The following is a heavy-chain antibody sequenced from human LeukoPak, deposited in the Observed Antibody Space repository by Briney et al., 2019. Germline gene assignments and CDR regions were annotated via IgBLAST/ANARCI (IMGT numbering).Heavy chain of an antibody. CDR1: GFTFSDYY. J-gene: IGHJ4*02. CDR3: ARAGYYDFWSGYLEGNYFDY. CDR2: ISSSGSTI. D-gene: IGHD3-3*01. Sequence: TGGSLRLSCAASGFTFSDYYMSWIRQAPGKGLEWVSYISSSGSTIYYADSVKGRFTISRDNAKNSLYLQMNSLRAEDTAVYYCARAGYYDFWSGYLEGNYFDYWGQGTLVTVSS. V-gene: IGHV3-11*04.